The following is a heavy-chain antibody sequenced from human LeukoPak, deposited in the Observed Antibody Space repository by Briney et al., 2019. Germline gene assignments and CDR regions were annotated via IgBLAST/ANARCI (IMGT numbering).Heavy chain of an antibody. CDR3: ARVYRSSWVDY. D-gene: IGHD6-13*01. CDR1: GGSISSYY. J-gene: IGHJ4*02. Sequence: SETLSLTCTVSGGSISSYYWSWIRQPPGKGLEWIGYIYYSGSTNYNPSLKSRVTISVDTSKNQFSLKLSSVTAADTAVYYCARVYRSSWVDYWGQGTLVTVSS. V-gene: IGHV4-59*12. CDR2: IYYSGST.